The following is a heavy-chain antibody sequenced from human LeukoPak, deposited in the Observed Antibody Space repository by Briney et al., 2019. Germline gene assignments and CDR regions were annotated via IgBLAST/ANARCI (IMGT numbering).Heavy chain of an antibody. CDR3: ARVWELSFDY. V-gene: IGHV3-53*01. CDR2: TYSDGSR. D-gene: IGHD1-26*01. Sequence: GGSLRLSCAASGFTVSSDHMSWVRQAPGKGLEWVAVTYSDGSRYHAESVKGRFTISRDNSKNTLYLQMNSLRAEDTAVYYCARVWELSFDYWGQGTLLTVSS. CDR1: GFTVSSDH. J-gene: IGHJ4*02.